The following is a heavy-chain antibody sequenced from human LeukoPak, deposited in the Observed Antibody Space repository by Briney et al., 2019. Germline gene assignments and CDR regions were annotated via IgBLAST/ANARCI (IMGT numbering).Heavy chain of an antibody. CDR1: GYSFTSYW. CDR3: ARLVSGWYNFDY. Sequence: GESLKISCKGSGYSFTSYWIGWVRPMPGKGLEWMGVIYPGDSDTRYSPSFQGPFTISADKSISTAYLQWSSLKASDTAMYYCARLVSGWYNFDYWGQATLVTVSS. J-gene: IGHJ4*02. D-gene: IGHD6-19*01. CDR2: IYPGDSDT. V-gene: IGHV5-51*01.